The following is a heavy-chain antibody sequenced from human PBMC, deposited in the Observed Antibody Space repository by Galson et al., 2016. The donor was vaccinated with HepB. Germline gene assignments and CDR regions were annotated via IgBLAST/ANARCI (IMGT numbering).Heavy chain of an antibody. CDR3: ARVLSLRFPILQRGGMDV. J-gene: IGHJ6*02. CDR1: GFTFSSYD. V-gene: IGHV3-30*04. D-gene: IGHD3-3*01. Sequence: SLRLSCAASGFTFSSYDMHWVRQAPGKGLEWVAVISYDGNTKPFADSVKGRFTISRDNFKNTLYLQMNSLRVEDTALYYCARVLSLRFPILQRGGMDVWGQGTTVTVSS. CDR2: ISYDGNTK.